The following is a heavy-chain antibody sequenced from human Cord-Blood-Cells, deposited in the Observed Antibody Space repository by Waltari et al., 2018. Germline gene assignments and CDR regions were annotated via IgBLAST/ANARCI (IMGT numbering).Heavy chain of an antibody. CDR3: ARGGSGSYYGSYYYYYYMDV. CDR2: ISSSSRTI. Sequence: EVQLVESGGGLVQPGGSLRLSCAASGFTFRSYSMNWVRQAPGKGREWVSYISSSSRTIYYADSVKGRFTISRDNAKNSLYLQMNSLRDEDTAVYYCARGGSGSYYGSYYYYYYMDVWGKGTTVTVSS. CDR1: GFTFRSYS. D-gene: IGHD3-10*01. V-gene: IGHV3-48*02. J-gene: IGHJ6*03.